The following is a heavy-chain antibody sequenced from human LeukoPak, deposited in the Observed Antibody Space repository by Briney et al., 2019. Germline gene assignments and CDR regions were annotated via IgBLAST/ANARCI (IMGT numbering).Heavy chain of an antibody. CDR3: ATEATTLGPFDY. CDR1: GFTFSSYA. CDR2: IKQDGSEK. Sequence: PGRSLRLSCAASGFTFSSYAMHWVRQAPGKGLEWVANIKQDGSEKYYVDSVKGRFTISRDNAKNSLFLQMNSLRAEDTAVYFCATEATTLGPFDYWGQGTLVTV. J-gene: IGHJ4*02. V-gene: IGHV3-7*01. D-gene: IGHD1-26*01.